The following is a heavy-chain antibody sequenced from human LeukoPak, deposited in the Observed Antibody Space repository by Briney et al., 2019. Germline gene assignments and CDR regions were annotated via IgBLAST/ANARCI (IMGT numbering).Heavy chain of an antibody. J-gene: IGHJ5*02. CDR1: GGSISSYY. CDR2: IYYSGST. D-gene: IGHD3-22*01. CDR3: ARAGSAGSGYYYGVYNWFDP. Sequence: SETLSLTCTVSGGSISSYYWSWIRQPPGKGLEGIGYIYYSGSTNYNPSLKSRVTISVDTSKNQFSLMLGSVTAADTAVYYCARAGSAGSGYYYGVYNWFDPWGQGTLVTVSS. V-gene: IGHV4-59*12.